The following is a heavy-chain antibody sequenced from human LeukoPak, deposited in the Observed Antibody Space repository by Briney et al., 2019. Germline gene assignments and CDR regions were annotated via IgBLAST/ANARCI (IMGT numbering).Heavy chain of an antibody. J-gene: IGHJ6*03. V-gene: IGHV1-18*01. D-gene: IGHD4-11*01. CDR2: ISAYNGNT. Sequence: ASVKVSCKASGYTFTSYGISWVRQAPGQGLEWMGWISAYNGNTNYAQKLQGRVTMTTDTSTSTAYMELRSLRSDDTAVYYCAREMRGHSTGDYYYYMDVWGKGTTVTVSS. CDR1: GYTFTSYG. CDR3: AREMRGHSTGDYYYYMDV.